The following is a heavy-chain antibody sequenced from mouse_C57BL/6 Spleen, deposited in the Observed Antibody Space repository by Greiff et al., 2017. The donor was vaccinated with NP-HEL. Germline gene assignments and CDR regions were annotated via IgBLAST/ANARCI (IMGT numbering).Heavy chain of an antibody. Sequence: QVQLKQSGPELVKPGASVKISCKASGYAFSSSWMNWVKQRPGKGLEWIGRIYPGDGDTNYNGKFKGKATLTADKSSSTAYMQLSSLTSEDSAVYFCASQFAYWGQGTLVTVSA. CDR1: GYAFSSSW. CDR2: IYPGDGDT. V-gene: IGHV1-82*01. CDR3: ASQFAY. J-gene: IGHJ3*01.